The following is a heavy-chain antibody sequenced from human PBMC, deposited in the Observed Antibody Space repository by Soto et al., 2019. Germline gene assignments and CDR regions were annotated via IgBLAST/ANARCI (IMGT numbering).Heavy chain of an antibody. J-gene: IGHJ4*02. CDR3: ARGVHSGDYFDY. D-gene: IGHD1-1*01. Sequence: PGGSVRLSCAASGFTFSSYSMNWVRQAPGKGLEWVSSISSSSSYIYYADSVKGRFTISRDNAKNSLYLQMNSLRAEDTAVYYCARGVHSGDYFDYWGQGTLVTVSS. V-gene: IGHV3-21*01. CDR1: GFTFSSYS. CDR2: ISSSSSYI.